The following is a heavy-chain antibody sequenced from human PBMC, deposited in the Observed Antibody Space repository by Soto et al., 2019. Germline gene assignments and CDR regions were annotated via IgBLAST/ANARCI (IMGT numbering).Heavy chain of an antibody. CDR3: AGGIELAAPEGYYYGMDV. CDR1: GFTFSNYG. CDR2: IYYDGSNK. D-gene: IGHD6-19*01. V-gene: IGHV3-33*01. Sequence: GGSLRLSCAASGFTFSNYGMHWVRQAPGKGLEWVAVIYYDGSNKYYLDSVKGRFTISRDNSKNTLYLQMNSLRVDDTAVYYCAGGIELAAPEGYYYGMDVWGQGTTVTVSS. J-gene: IGHJ6*02.